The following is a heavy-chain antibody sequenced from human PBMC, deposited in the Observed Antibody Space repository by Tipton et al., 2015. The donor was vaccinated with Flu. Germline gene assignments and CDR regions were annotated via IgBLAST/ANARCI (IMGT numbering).Heavy chain of an antibody. V-gene: IGHV4-38-2*01. J-gene: IGHJ3*02. CDR3: ARHPTYYSDSSGAFDI. D-gene: IGHD3-22*01. CDR2: IYHSGST. Sequence: WGWIRQPPGKGLEWIGTIYHSGSTYFNPSLKSRVTISLDTSKNQFSLKLSSVTAADTAVYYCARHPTYYSDSSGAFDIWGPGTMVAVSS.